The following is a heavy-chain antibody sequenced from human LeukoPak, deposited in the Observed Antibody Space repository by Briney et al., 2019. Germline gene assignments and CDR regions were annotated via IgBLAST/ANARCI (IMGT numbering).Heavy chain of an antibody. D-gene: IGHD3-22*01. Sequence: SETLSLTCTVSGGSISSYYWSWIRQPPGKGLEWIGYIYYSGSTNYNPSLKSRVTISVDTSKNQFSLKLSSVTAADTAVYYCATSVYYYDSSGLPNDAFDIWGQGTMVTVSS. CDR1: GGSISSYY. CDR2: IYYSGST. CDR3: ATSVYYYDSSGLPNDAFDI. J-gene: IGHJ3*02. V-gene: IGHV4-59*01.